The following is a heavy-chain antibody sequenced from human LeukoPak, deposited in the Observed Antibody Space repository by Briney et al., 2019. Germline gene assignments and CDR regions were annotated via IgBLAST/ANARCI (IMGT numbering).Heavy chain of an antibody. Sequence: GGSLRLSCAASGYTFSSYSMNWVRQAPGKGLEWVSSITTSSDPFYADSVKGRFTISRDNAKNSLYLQMNSLRVEDTALYYCARVRGGWYEDYWGQGTLVTVSS. D-gene: IGHD6-19*01. CDR3: ARVRGGWYEDY. CDR1: GYTFSSYS. J-gene: IGHJ4*02. V-gene: IGHV3-21*01. CDR2: ITTSSDP.